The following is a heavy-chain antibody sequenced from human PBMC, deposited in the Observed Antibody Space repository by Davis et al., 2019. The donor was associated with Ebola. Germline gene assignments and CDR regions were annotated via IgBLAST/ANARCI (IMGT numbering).Heavy chain of an antibody. CDR3: ARVWFRESFDY. Sequence: ASVKVSCKASGYTFTSYGISWVRQAPGQGLEWMGWISAYNGNTNYAQKLQGRVTMTTDTSTSTAYMELSSLRSEDTAVYYCARVWFRESFDYWGQGTLVTVSS. D-gene: IGHD3-10*01. CDR1: GYTFTSYG. J-gene: IGHJ4*02. V-gene: IGHV1-18*01. CDR2: ISAYNGNT.